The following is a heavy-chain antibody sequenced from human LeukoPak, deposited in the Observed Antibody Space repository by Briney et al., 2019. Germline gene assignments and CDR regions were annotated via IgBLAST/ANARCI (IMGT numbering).Heavy chain of an antibody. Sequence: SETLSLTCTVSGYSISSGYYWGWIRQPPGKGLEWIESIYHSGSTYYNPSLKSRVTISVDTSKKQFSLKLSSVTAADTAVYYCARRYDFWSGYPPPLDYWGQGTLVTVSS. CDR3: ARRYDFWSGYPPPLDY. J-gene: IGHJ4*02. CDR2: IYHSGST. CDR1: GYSISSGYY. D-gene: IGHD3-3*01. V-gene: IGHV4-38-2*02.